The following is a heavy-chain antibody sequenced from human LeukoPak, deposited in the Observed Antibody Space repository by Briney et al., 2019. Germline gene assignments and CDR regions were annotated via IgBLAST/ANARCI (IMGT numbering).Heavy chain of an antibody. CDR1: GFTFSSYA. CDR2: ISYDGSNK. J-gene: IGHJ6*02. V-gene: IGHV3-30*04. Sequence: PGGSLRLSCAASGFTFSSYAMHWVRQAPGKGLEWVAVISYDGSNKYYADSVKGRFTISRDNSKNTLYLQMNSLRAEDTAVYYCAREIRETVVTRHYYYGIDVWGQGTTVTVSS. D-gene: IGHD2-15*01. CDR3: AREIRETVVTRHYYYGIDV.